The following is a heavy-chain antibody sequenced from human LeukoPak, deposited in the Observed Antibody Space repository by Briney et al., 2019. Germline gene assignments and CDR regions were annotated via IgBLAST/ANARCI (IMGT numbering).Heavy chain of an antibody. CDR1: GGTFSSYA. D-gene: IGHD4-23*01. CDR2: IIPIFGTA. V-gene: IGHV1-69*05. CDR3: ARDYGGNTNWFDP. Sequence: SVKVSCKASGGTFSSYAISWVRQAPGQGLEWMGGIIPIFGTANYAQKFQGRVTITTDESTSTAYMELSSLRSEDMAVYYCARDYGGNTNWFDPWGQGTLVTVSS. J-gene: IGHJ5*02.